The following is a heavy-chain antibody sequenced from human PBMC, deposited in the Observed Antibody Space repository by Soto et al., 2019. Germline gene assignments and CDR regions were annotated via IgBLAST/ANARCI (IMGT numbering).Heavy chain of an antibody. D-gene: IGHD2-21*01. CDR1: GLTFRNYW. Sequence: PGGSLRLSSFASGLTFRNYWMTWVRQAPGKGLEWVANVNQDESRKNYADSVMGRFFISRDNAKNSLYLQMNSLTADDTGVYYCARDILIRDYWGQGTRVTVSS. V-gene: IGHV3-7*03. J-gene: IGHJ4*02. CDR2: VNQDESRK. CDR3: ARDILIRDY.